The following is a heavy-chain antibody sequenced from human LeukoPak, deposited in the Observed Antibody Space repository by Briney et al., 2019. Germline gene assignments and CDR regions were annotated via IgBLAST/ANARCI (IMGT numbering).Heavy chain of an antibody. CDR2: IYSGGST. Sequence: GGSLRLSCAASGFTVSSTYMSWVRQTPGKGLEWVSVIYSGGSTYYADSVKGRFTISRDNSKNTLYLQMDSLRAEDTAVYYCARDLLEWYFDYWGQGTLVTVSS. V-gene: IGHV3-66*01. D-gene: IGHD3-3*01. CDR1: GFTVSSTY. J-gene: IGHJ4*02. CDR3: ARDLLEWYFDY.